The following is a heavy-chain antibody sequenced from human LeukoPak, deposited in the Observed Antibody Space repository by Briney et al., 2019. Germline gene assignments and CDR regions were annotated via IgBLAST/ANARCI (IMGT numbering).Heavy chain of an antibody. D-gene: IGHD1-26*01. Sequence: SETPSLTCTVSGGSISSSSYYWGWIRQPPGTGLEWIGSIYYSGSTYYNPSLKSRVTISVDTSKNQFSLKLSSVTAADTAMYYCARLFHPALSGNYPFDYWGQGTLVTVSS. J-gene: IGHJ4*02. CDR3: ARLFHPALSGNYPFDY. CDR2: IYYSGST. V-gene: IGHV4-39*01. CDR1: GGSISSSSYY.